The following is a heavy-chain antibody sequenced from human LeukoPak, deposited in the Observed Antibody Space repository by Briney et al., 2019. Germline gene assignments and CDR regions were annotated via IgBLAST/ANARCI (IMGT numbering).Heavy chain of an antibody. CDR2: IKQDGSEK. Sequence: GGSLRLSCAASGFTFSSYWMSWVRQAPGKGLEWVANIKQDGSEKYYVDSVKGRFTISRDNAKNSLYLQMNSLRAEDTAVYYCARHGYSYGLDFDYWGQGTLVTVSS. CDR1: GFTFSSYW. D-gene: IGHD5-18*01. CDR3: ARHGYSYGLDFDY. J-gene: IGHJ4*02. V-gene: IGHV3-7*01.